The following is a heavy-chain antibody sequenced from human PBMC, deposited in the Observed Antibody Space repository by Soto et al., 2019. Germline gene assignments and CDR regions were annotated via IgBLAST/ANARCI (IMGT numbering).Heavy chain of an antibody. Sequence: GGSQRLSCAASGFTCSSYAMSWVRQAPGKGLEWVSAISGSGGSTYYADSVKGRFTISRDNSKNTLYLQMNSLRAEDTAVYYCAKDMVMITFGGVIVIPPHFDYWGQGTLVTVSS. J-gene: IGHJ4*02. CDR1: GFTCSSYA. V-gene: IGHV3-23*01. CDR2: ISGSGGST. CDR3: AKDMVMITFGGVIVIPPHFDY. D-gene: IGHD3-16*02.